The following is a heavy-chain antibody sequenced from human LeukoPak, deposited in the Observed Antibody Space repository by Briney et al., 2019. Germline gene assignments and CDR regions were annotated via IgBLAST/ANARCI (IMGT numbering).Heavy chain of an antibody. D-gene: IGHD5-24*01. CDR3: ARGDGYAFAWFAP. CDR2: ISYSGST. V-gene: IGHV4-39*01. J-gene: IGHJ5*02. Sequence: SETLSLTCTVSDGSISSSTYYRGWIRQPRGKGVEWIGGISYSGSTYYHPSLKSRVTISVDKSKNQFSLKLSSVTATDTAVYYCARGDGYAFAWFAPWGQGTLVTASS. CDR1: DGSISSSTYY.